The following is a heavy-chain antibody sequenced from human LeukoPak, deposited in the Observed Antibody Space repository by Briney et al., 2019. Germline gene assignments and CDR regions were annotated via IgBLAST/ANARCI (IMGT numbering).Heavy chain of an antibody. CDR2: ISSSSSYI. V-gene: IGHV3-21*01. J-gene: IGHJ4*02. Sequence: GGSLRLSCAASGSTFSSYSMNWVRQAPGKGLEWVSSISSSSSYIYYADSVKGRFTISRDNAKNSLYLQMNSLRAEDTAVYYCARDPGPRKKDDYWGQGTLVTVSS. CDR3: ARDPGPRKKDDY. CDR1: GSTFSSYS.